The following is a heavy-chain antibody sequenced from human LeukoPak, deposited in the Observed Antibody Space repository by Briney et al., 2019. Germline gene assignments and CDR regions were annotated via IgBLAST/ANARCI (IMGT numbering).Heavy chain of an antibody. Sequence: GGSLRLSCAASGFTVSSNYMSWVRQAPGKGLEWVSVTYSSGSTYYADSVKGRFTISRDNSKNKLDLQMNSLRAEDTAVYYCARDVYTGRYYLDYWGQGTLVTVSS. CDR3: ARDVYTGRYYLDY. J-gene: IGHJ4*02. CDR1: GFTVSSNY. CDR2: TYSSGST. D-gene: IGHD1-26*01. V-gene: IGHV3-53*01.